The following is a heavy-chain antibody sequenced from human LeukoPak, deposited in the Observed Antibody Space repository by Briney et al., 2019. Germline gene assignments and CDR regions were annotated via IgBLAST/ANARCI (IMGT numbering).Heavy chain of an antibody. CDR2: ISWNSGSI. CDR3: ARDPSRGYTYGYEDY. J-gene: IGHJ4*02. D-gene: IGHD5-18*01. CDR1: GFTFDDYA. Sequence: GGSLRLSCAASGFTFDDYAMYWVRQAPGKGLEWVSGISWNSGSIGYADSVKGRFTISRDNAKNSLYLQMNSLRAEDTAVYYCARDPSRGYTYGYEDYWGQGTLVTVSS. V-gene: IGHV3-9*01.